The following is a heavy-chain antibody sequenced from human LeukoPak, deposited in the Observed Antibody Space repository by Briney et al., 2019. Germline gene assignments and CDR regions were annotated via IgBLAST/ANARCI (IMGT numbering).Heavy chain of an antibody. J-gene: IGHJ4*02. D-gene: IGHD2-2*01. CDR3: AREVVPAAIGWIL. CDR1: GGTFSSYA. V-gene: IGHV1-69*13. CDR2: IIPIFGTA. Sequence: ASVKVSCKASGGTFSSYAISWVRQAPGQGLEWVGGIIPIFGTANYAQKFQGRVTITADESTSTAYMELSSLRSEDTAVYYCAREVVPAAIGWILWGQGTLVTVSS.